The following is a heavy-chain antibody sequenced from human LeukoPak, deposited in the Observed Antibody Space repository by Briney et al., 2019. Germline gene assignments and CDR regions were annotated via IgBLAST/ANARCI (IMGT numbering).Heavy chain of an antibody. V-gene: IGHV3-15*01. Sequence: PGGSLRLSCAASGFTFTNARMTWVRQVPGKGLEWVGRVRSKTDGGTTDYAAPVKGRFTISRDDSKNTLYLQMNSLKIEDTAIYYCTTAPYYYDSSGSNYWGQGTLVTVSS. J-gene: IGHJ4*02. CDR2: VRSKTDGGTT. D-gene: IGHD3-22*01. CDR1: GFTFTNAR. CDR3: TTAPYYYDSSGSNY.